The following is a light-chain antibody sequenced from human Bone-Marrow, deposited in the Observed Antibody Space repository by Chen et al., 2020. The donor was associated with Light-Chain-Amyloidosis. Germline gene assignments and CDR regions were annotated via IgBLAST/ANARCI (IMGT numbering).Light chain of an antibody. Sequence: QAGLTQPAPGAGSSGQADTNSFTGTSSDIGYYNYVSWYAQFPGRAPKLMIYEVNKRPSGVSTRFSAFKSGNTASLTISALQAEDEADYYCCSYAGDSALVFGGGTKLTVL. CDR3: CSYAGDSALV. V-gene: IGLV2-23*02. CDR1: SSDIGYYNY. CDR2: EVN. J-gene: IGLJ2*01.